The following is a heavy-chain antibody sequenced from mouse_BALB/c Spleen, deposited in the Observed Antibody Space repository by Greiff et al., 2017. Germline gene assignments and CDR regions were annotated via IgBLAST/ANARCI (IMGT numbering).Heavy chain of an antibody. Sequence: EVNLVESGGGLVQPGGSRKLSCAASGFTFSDYGMAWVRQAPGKGPEWVAFISNLAYSIYYEDTVTGRFTISRENAKNTLYLEMSSLRSEDTAMYYCARAPYGNYEGAWFAYWGQGTLVTVSA. D-gene: IGHD2-1*01. CDR3: ARAPYGNYEGAWFAY. V-gene: IGHV5-15*02. CDR2: ISNLAYSI. J-gene: IGHJ3*01. CDR1: GFTFSDYG.